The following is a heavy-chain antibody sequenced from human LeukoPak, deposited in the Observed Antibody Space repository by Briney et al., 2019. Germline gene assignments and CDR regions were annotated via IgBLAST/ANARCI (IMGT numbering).Heavy chain of an antibody. CDR3: ARGEDCGGDCYSFFDY. CDR2: IIPIFGTA. V-gene: IGHV1-69*01. Sequence: SVKVSCKASAGTFSSYAISWVRQAPGQGLEWMGGIIPIFGTANYAQKFQGRVTITADESTSTAYMELSSLRSEDTAVYYCARGEDCGGDCYSFFDYWGQGTLVTVSS. D-gene: IGHD2-21*02. CDR1: AGTFSSYA. J-gene: IGHJ4*02.